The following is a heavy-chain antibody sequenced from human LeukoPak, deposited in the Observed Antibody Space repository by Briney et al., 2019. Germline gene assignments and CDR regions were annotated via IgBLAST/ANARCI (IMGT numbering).Heavy chain of an antibody. V-gene: IGHV3-23*01. CDR3: AKNRATGMAFYDY. Sequence: GGSLRLSRAASGFTFSNYAMTWLRQAPGKGLEWISAISGDGVYTYYADSVKGRFTSSRDNSKSTLYLQMSNLRAEDTALYYCAKNRATGMAFYDYWGQGTQVTVSS. CDR2: ISGDGVYT. J-gene: IGHJ4*02. CDR1: GFTFSNYA. D-gene: IGHD5-18*01.